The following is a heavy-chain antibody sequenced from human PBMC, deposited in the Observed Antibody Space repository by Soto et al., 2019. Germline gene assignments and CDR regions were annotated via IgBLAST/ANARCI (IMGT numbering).Heavy chain of an antibody. J-gene: IGHJ4*02. V-gene: IGHV3-11*05. D-gene: IGHD2-15*01. CDR2: ISRSSSYT. Sequence: QVQLVESGGDLVKPGGSLRLSCAASGFIFGDYYMSWIRQAPGKGLEWVSYISRSSSYTNHADSVRGRFTVSRDNAKNSLYLQMSSLRAEDTAVYYCARSLYCSGNTCYRTSDYWGQGTLVTVSS. CDR3: ARSLYCSGNTCYRTSDY. CDR1: GFIFGDYY.